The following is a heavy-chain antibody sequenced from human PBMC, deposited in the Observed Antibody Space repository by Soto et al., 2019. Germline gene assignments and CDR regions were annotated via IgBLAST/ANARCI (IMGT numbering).Heavy chain of an antibody. CDR1: GGSISSYY. Sequence: QVQLQESGPGLVKPSETLSLTCTVSGGSISSYYWSWIRQPPGKGLEWIGYIYYSGSTNYNPSLKTVVTISVATSRNQFALKLSSVTAADTAVYYCARDQVPAALPGWFDPWGQGTLVTVSS. D-gene: IGHD2-2*01. CDR3: ARDQVPAALPGWFDP. V-gene: IGHV4-59*01. CDR2: IYYSGST. J-gene: IGHJ5*02.